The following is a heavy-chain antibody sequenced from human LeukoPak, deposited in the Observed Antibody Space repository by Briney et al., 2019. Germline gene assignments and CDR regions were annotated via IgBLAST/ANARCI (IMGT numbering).Heavy chain of an antibody. CDR1: GYTFTRYG. CDR2: ISVYNGKT. V-gene: IGHV1-18*01. CDR3: ARDQSYASGSPGY. J-gene: IGHJ4*02. Sequence: VASVKVSCKASGYTFTRYGISWVRQAPGQGLERMGWISVYNGKTKYAQKLQGRVIMTTDTSTSIAYMELRSLRSDDTAVYYCARDQSYASGSPGYWGQGTLVTVSS. D-gene: IGHD3-10*01.